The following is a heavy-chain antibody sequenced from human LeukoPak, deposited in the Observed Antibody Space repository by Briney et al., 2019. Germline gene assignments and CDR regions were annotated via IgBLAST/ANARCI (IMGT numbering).Heavy chain of an antibody. CDR2: ISAYNAKT. CDR1: GYTFTSFG. CDR3: ARVLGFRPDTLKGSDY. V-gene: IGHV1-18*01. Sequence: ASVKVSCKASGYTFTSFGISWVRQAPGQGLEWMGWISAYNAKTNYAQKLQGRVTMTTDTSTSTAYMELRSLRSDDTAVYYCARVLGFRPDTLKGSDYWGQGTLVTVSS. J-gene: IGHJ4*02.